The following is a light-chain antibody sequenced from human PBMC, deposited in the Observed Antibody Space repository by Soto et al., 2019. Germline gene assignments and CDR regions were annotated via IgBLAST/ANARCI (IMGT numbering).Light chain of an antibody. CDR1: QSVSSSY. V-gene: IGKV3-20*01. CDR3: QQYDRSPLT. CDR2: GTS. Sequence: EIVLTQSPGTLSLSPGERATLSCRASQSVSSSYLAWYQQKPGQAPRLLIYGTSTRATGIPDRFSGNGSGTDFTLTISRLEPEDLAVYYCQQYDRSPLTFGGGTKVEIK. J-gene: IGKJ4*01.